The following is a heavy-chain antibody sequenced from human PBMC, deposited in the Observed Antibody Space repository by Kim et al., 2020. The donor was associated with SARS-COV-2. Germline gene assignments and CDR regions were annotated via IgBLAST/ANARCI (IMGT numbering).Heavy chain of an antibody. J-gene: IGHJ6*02. D-gene: IGHD1-1*01. CDR1: GFTFSSYS. V-gene: IGHV3-21*01. CDR3: ARDDTRYTKTNYYYYGMDV. CDR2: ISSSSYI. Sequence: GGSLRLSCAASGFTFSSYSMNWVRQAPGKGLEWVSSISSSSYIYYADSVKGRFTISRDNAKNSLYLQMNSLRAEDTTVYYCARDDTRYTKTNYYYYGMDVWGQGTTVTVSS.